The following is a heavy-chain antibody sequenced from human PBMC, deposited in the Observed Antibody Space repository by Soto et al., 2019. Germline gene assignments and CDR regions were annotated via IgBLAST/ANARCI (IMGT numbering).Heavy chain of an antibody. CDR1: SGTISSRSHY. Sequence: SETLSLTCTVSSGTISSRSHYWAWIRQPPGKGLEWIGVIDDSGSTHYSESLKSRVTISVDTSKNQFSLKVSSVTATDTAVYSCARQGRNTRIVLIKHYATDFWGQGTAVTVSS. CDR2: IDDSGST. D-gene: IGHD1-1*01. V-gene: IGHV4-39*01. J-gene: IGHJ6*02. CDR3: ARQGRNTRIVLIKHYATDF.